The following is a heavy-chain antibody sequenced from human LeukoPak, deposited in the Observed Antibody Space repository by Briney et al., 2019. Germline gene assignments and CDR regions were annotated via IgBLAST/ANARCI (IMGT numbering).Heavy chain of an antibody. V-gene: IGHV3-64*01. Sequence: GGSLRLSCAASGFTFSSYAMHWVRQAPGKGLEYVSAISSNGGSTYYANSVKGRFTISRDNSKNTLYLQMGSLRAEDMAVYYCATLDYSNGFDYWGQGTLVTVSS. CDR1: GFTFSSYA. CDR2: ISSNGGST. J-gene: IGHJ4*02. CDR3: ATLDYSNGFDY. D-gene: IGHD4-11*01.